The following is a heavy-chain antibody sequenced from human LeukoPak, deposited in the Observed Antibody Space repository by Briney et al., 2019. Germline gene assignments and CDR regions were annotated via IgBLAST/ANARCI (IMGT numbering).Heavy chain of an antibody. CDR1: GLTFSDYY. CDR2: ISSSGSTI. D-gene: IGHD5-24*01. CDR3: AKDVWDGGYNPPEYYFDY. V-gene: IGHV3-11*01. Sequence: PGRSLRLSCAASGLTFSDYYMSWIRQAPGKGLEWVSYISSSGSTIYYADSVKGRFTISRDNAKNSLYLQMNSLRTEDTALYYCAKDVWDGGYNPPEYYFDYWGQGTLVTVSS. J-gene: IGHJ4*02.